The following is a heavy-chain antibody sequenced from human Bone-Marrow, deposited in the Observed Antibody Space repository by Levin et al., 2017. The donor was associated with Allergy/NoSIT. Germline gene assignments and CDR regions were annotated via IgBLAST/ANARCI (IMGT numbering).Heavy chain of an antibody. CDR1: GFTLSSYS. CDR3: AGPLTTDAFDR. D-gene: IGHD4-17*01. V-gene: IGHV3-48*02. CDR2: ISGSGLRT. Sequence: GGSLRLSCAASGFTLSSYSMNWVRQAPGKGLEWVAYISGSGLRTSYAESVKGRFTISRDNAENSLSLLMNSLRDEDTAVYYCAGPLTTDAFDRWGQGTMVTVSS. J-gene: IGHJ3*02.